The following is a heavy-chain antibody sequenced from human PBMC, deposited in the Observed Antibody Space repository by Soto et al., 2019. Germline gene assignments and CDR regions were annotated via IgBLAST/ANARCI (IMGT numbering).Heavy chain of an antibody. V-gene: IGHV3-33*01. Sequence: GGSLRLSCAASGFTFSSYGMHWVRQAPGKGLEWVAVIWYDGSNKYYADSVKGRFTISRDNSKNTLYLQMNSLRAEDTAVYYCVGWPSARYYYYGMDVWGQGTTVTVSS. CDR1: GFTFSSYG. J-gene: IGHJ6*02. CDR2: IWYDGSNK. CDR3: VGWPSARYYYYGMDV. D-gene: IGHD2-15*01.